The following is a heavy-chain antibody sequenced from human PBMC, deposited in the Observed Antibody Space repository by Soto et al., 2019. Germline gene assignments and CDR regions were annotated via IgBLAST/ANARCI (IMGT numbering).Heavy chain of an antibody. CDR1: VVSFKNTG. J-gene: IGHJ4*02. D-gene: IGHD1-26*01. V-gene: IGHV3-15*01. CDR3: PTIVLAPLGN. Sequence: RISCATCVVSFKNTGVDWAFLTAGNRLEWVGRIKSKSDGETAEYAAPVKGRFIIWRDDSTDTLYLEMNNLTSVFSSVYYCPTIVLAPLGNWGQGVLLSGSS. CDR2: IKSKSDGETA.